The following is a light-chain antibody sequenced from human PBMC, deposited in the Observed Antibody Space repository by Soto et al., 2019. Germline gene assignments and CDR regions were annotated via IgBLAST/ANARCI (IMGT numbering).Light chain of an antibody. J-gene: IGLJ1*01. CDR1: SSDVGAYNL. V-gene: IGLV2-14*01. CDR3: TSYEGGGRYV. CDR2: EVS. Sequence: QSALTQPASVSGSPGQSVTISCTGTSSDVGAYNLVSWYQQYPGKAPKLMIYEVSNRPSGVSNRFSGSKSGNTASRTISGLQAEDEADYYCCTSYEGGGRYVFGTGTKVTVL.